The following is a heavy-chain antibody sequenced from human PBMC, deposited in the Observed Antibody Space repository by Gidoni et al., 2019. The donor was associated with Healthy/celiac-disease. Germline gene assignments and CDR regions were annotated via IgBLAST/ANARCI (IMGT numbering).Heavy chain of an antibody. CDR2: IYHSGST. Sequence: QVQLQESGPGLVKPSETLSLTCAVSGYSISSGYYWGWIRQPPGKGLEWIGSIYHSGSTYYNPSLKSRVTISVDTSKNQFSLKLSSVTAADTAVYYCASGLDSSGWRYFDYWGQGTLVTVSS. D-gene: IGHD6-19*01. V-gene: IGHV4-38-2*01. CDR1: GYSISSGYY. J-gene: IGHJ4*02. CDR3: ASGLDSSGWRYFDY.